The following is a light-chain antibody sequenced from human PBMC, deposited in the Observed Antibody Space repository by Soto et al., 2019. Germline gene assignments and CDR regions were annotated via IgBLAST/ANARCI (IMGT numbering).Light chain of an antibody. V-gene: IGKV1-33*01. J-gene: IGKJ5*01. CDR3: QQYKHLIT. CDR1: QDISNY. CDR2: DAS. Sequence: DIQMTQSPSSLSASVGDRVTITCQASQDISNYLKWYQQKPGKAPKLLIYDASNLETGVPSRFSGSGSGTDFTFTITSLQPEYIATYYCQQYKHLITFGQGTRLEIK.